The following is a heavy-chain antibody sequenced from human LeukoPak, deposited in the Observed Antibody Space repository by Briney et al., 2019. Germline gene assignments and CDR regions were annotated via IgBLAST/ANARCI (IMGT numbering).Heavy chain of an antibody. D-gene: IGHD5-18*01. CDR2: ISSSSSYI. Sequence: GGSLRLSCAASGFTFSSYSMNWVRQAPGKGLEWVSSISSSSSYIYYADSVKGRFTISRDNAKNSLYLQMNSLRAEDTAVYYCARRPKGGYTYSAWGQGTLVTVSS. J-gene: IGHJ5*02. V-gene: IGHV3-21*01. CDR3: ARRPKGGYTYSA. CDR1: GFTFSSYS.